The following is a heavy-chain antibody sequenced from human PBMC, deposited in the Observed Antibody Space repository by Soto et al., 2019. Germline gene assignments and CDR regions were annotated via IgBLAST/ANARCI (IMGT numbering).Heavy chain of an antibody. CDR2: VNPSSGNT. Sequence: QVPLVQSGAEVKRPGASVKVSCEASGYTFTTYDINWVRQASGQGLEWMGCVNPSSGNTVYAQKFHGRVTMTRDTCISTAYMELSSLKSDDTAIYYCARASMYIWNDHWGQGTLVTVSS. CDR3: ARASMYIWNDH. D-gene: IGHD1-20*01. CDR1: GYTFTTYD. V-gene: IGHV1-8*01. J-gene: IGHJ5*02.